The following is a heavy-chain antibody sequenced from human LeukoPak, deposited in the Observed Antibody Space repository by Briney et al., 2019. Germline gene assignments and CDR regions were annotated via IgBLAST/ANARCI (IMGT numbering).Heavy chain of an antibody. CDR1: GFTFSSYS. J-gene: IGHJ4*02. Sequence: GGSLRLSCAASGFTFSSYSMNWVRQAPGKGLEWVSYISSSSSTIYYANSVKGRFTISRDNANNSLYLQINSLRAEDTAVYYCARDLGTILPYYFDYWGQGTLVTVSS. CDR3: ARDLGTILPYYFDY. D-gene: IGHD3-3*01. CDR2: ISSSSSTI. V-gene: IGHV3-48*01.